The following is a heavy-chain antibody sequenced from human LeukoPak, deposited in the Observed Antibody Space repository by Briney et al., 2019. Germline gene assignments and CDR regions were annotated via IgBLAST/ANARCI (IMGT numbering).Heavy chain of an antibody. CDR3: ARVMRRKFCSNGICHYYGMDV. CDR2: IYHTGST. V-gene: IGHV4-34*01. CDR1: GGSFSDHY. Sequence: SETLSLTCAVYGGSFSDHYWGWVRQPPGKGLEWFGKIYHTGSTNYNPSLKSRVTISVDTSKNQFSLKLSSVTAADTAVYYCARVMRRKFCSNGICHYYGMDVWDRGTTVTVSS. J-gene: IGHJ6*02. D-gene: IGHD2-8*01.